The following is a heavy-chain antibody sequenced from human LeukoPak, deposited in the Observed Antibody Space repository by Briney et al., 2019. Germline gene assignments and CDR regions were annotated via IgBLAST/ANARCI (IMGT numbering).Heavy chain of an antibody. Sequence: GESLRLSCGASGFTFSTYSMNWVRQAPGKGLEWVSFISSSSSYIYYADSVKGRFTISRVNAKNSLSLQMNSLRAEDTAVYYCARDGLAAATLHWYFDLWGRGTLVTVSS. CDR3: ARDGLAAATLHWYFDL. V-gene: IGHV3-21*01. J-gene: IGHJ2*01. CDR2: ISSSSSYI. D-gene: IGHD2-15*01. CDR1: GFTFSTYS.